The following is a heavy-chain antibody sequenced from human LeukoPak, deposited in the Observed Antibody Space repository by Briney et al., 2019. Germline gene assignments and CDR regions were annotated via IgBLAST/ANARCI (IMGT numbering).Heavy chain of an antibody. CDR3: ARDLNYDILTGSQCAFDI. V-gene: IGHV4-39*01. Sequence: PSETLSLTCTVSGGSLSSSSYYWGWIRQPPGKGLEWIGSIYYSGSTYYNPSFKSRVTISVDTSKNQFSLKLSSVTAADTAVYYCARDLNYDILTGSQCAFDIWGQGTMVTVSS. CDR1: GGSLSSSSYY. CDR2: IYYSGST. J-gene: IGHJ3*02. D-gene: IGHD3-9*01.